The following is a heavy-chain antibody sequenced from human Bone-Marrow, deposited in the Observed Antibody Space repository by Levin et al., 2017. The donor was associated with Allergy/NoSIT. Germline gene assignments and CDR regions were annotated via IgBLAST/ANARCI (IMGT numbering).Heavy chain of an antibody. D-gene: IGHD5-24*01. CDR2: IKSKTEGEAI. Sequence: GGSLRLSCAASGFTFSNFAKTWVRHAPGKGPEWVGLIKSKTEGEAIDYAESVKGRFTISRDDSKSTLYLQMDSLKIEDTAVYYCTCDGTERPVWGQGTLVPVSS. J-gene: IGHJ4*02. V-gene: IGHV3-15*01. CDR3: TCDGTERPV. CDR1: GFTFSNFA.